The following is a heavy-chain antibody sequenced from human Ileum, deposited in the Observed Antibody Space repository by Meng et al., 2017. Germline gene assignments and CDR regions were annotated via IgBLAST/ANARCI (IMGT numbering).Heavy chain of an antibody. CDR3: ARANGCSGGSCYSLYYYYYGMDV. Sequence: GGSLRLSCAASGFTFSSYEMNWVRQAPGKGLEWVSYISSSGSTIYYADSVKGRFTISRDNAKNSLYLQMNSLRAEDTAVYYCARANGCSGGSCYSLYYYYYGMDVWGQGTMVTVSS. J-gene: IGHJ6*02. CDR2: ISSSGSTI. V-gene: IGHV3-48*03. CDR1: GFTFSSYE. D-gene: IGHD2-15*01.